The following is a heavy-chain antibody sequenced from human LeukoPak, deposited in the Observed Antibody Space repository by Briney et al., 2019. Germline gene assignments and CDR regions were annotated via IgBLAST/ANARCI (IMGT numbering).Heavy chain of an antibody. V-gene: IGHV3-23*01. CDR3: AKDFRIGYSAHFDY. J-gene: IGHJ4*02. CDR1: GFMFNSYV. CDR2: INGGGGNT. D-gene: IGHD2-21*01. Sequence: GGSLRLSCAASGFMFNSYVMSWVRQAPGKGLEWVSAINGGGGNTYYADSVKGRFTISRDNSKNMVYLQMNSLRADDTAVYYCAKDFRIGYSAHFDYWGQGALVTVSS.